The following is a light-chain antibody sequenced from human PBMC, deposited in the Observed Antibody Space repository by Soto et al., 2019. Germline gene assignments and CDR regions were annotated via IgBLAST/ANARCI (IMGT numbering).Light chain of an antibody. V-gene: IGKV1-5*03. J-gene: IGKJ1*01. Sequence: DIQMTQSPSTLSASVGDRVTITCRASQSVGSWFAWYQHKPGKAPKLLIYKASSLESGVPSRFSGSGSGTEFILTISSLQPDDFATYYCQQYNNYSWTFGQGTKVEIK. CDR2: KAS. CDR1: QSVGSW. CDR3: QQYNNYSWT.